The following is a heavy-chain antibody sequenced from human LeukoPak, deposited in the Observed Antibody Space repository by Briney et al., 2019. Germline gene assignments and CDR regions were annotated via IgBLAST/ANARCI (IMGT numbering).Heavy chain of an antibody. D-gene: IGHD1-1*01. CDR1: GGSISSYY. Sequence: SETLSLTCTVSGGSISSYYWSWIRQPPGKGLEWIGYIYYSGSTNYNPSLKSRVTISVDTSKNQFSLKLSSVTAADTAVYYCARGVPTNYYFDYWGQGTLVTVSS. J-gene: IGHJ4*02. V-gene: IGHV4-59*01. CDR2: IYYSGST. CDR3: ARGVPTNYYFDY.